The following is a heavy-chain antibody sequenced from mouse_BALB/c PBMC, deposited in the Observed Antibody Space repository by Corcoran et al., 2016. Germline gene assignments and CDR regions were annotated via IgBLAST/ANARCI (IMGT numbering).Heavy chain of an antibody. J-gene: IGHJ2*01. V-gene: IGHV1S136*01. CDR2: IYPYNDGI. Sequence: EVQLQQSGPELVKPGASVKMSCKASGYTFTSYVMHWVKQKPGQGLEWIGYIYPYNDGIKYNEKFNGKATLTSDKSSSTAYMGLSSLTSEDSAVYYCAREVPGGNPFDYWGQGTTLTVSS. D-gene: IGHD2-1*01. CDR3: AREVPGGNPFDY. CDR1: GYTFTSYV.